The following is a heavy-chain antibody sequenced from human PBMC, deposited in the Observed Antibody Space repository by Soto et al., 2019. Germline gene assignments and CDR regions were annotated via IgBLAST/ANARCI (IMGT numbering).Heavy chain of an antibody. V-gene: IGHV4-31*03. CDR2: IYYAGSS. CDR3: ARGLTTLYYFDS. Sequence: QVQLQESGPGLVKSSQTLSLTCSVSGGSISRSVYYWTWLRQHPGKGLEWIGHIYYAGSSYSNPSLKSRLSTSLETSKNQYSLKLTSVTAADTAVYYCARGLTTLYYFDSWGQGTRVSVSS. CDR1: GGSISRSVYY. J-gene: IGHJ4*02. D-gene: IGHD1-1*01.